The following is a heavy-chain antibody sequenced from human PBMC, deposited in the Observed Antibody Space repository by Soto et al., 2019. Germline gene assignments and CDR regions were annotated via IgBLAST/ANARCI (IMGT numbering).Heavy chain of an antibody. CDR1: GGSFSGYY. CDR3: ARGQQLIDEYYYYGMDV. Sequence: TSETLSLTCAVYGGSFSGYYWSWIRQPPGKGLEWIGEINHSGSTNYNPSLKSRVTISVDTSKNQFSLKLSSVTAADTAVYYCARGQQLIDEYYYYGMDVWGQGTTVTVSS. J-gene: IGHJ6*02. CDR2: INHSGST. V-gene: IGHV4-34*01. D-gene: IGHD6-13*01.